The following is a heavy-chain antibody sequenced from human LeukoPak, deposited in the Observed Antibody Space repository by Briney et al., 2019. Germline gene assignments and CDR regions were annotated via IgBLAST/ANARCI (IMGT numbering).Heavy chain of an antibody. CDR3: ARGLYYYDSSGYSLGFYFGY. D-gene: IGHD3-22*01. V-gene: IGHV4-34*01. Sequence: PSETLSLTCAVYGGSFSGYYWSWIRQPPGKGLEWIGEINHSGSTNYNPSLKSRVTISVDTSKNQFSLKLSSVTAADTAVYYCARGLYYYDSSGYSLGFYFGYWGQGTLVTVSS. CDR2: INHSGST. J-gene: IGHJ4*02. CDR1: GGSFSGYY.